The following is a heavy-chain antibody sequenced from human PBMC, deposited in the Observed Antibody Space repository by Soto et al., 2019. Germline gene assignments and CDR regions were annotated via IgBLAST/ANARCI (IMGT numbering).Heavy chain of an antibody. D-gene: IGHD2-2*01. CDR3: ARQIVRVVPAATYYMDV. CDR2: MYSSGRT. CDR1: GGSISSYY. J-gene: IGHJ6*03. Sequence: QVQLQESGPGLVKPSETLSLPCTVSGGSISSYYWSWIRQPPGKGLEWIGYMYSSGRTNDNPSLKSRVTITLDTSKNPSSPKLSSVTAADTAVYYCARQIVRVVPAATYYMDVWGKGTTVTVSS. V-gene: IGHV4-59*08.